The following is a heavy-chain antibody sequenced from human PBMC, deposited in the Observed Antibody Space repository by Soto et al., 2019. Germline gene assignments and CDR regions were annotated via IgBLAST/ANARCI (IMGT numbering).Heavy chain of an antibody. Sequence: QVQLVESGGGVVQPGRSLRLSCAASGFTFSSYGMHWVRQAPGKGLEWVAVIWYDGSNKYYADSVKGRFTISRDNSKNTLYLQMNSLRAEDTAVYYCAKVGTSSSWPRYYYYYMDVWGKGTTVTVSS. CDR3: AKVGTSSSWPRYYYYYMDV. V-gene: IGHV3-33*06. CDR1: GFTFSSYG. CDR2: IWYDGSNK. D-gene: IGHD6-13*01. J-gene: IGHJ6*03.